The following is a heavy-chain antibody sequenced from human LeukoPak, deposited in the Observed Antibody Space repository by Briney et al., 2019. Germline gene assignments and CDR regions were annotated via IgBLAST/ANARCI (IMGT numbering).Heavy chain of an antibody. J-gene: IGHJ5*02. CDR2: INSDGSST. D-gene: IGHD2-8*01. V-gene: IGHV3-74*01. Sequence: GGSLRLSCAASGFTFSSYWMHWVRQAPGKGLVWVSRINSDGSSTSYADSVKGRFTISRDNAKNTLYPQMNSLRAEDTAVYYCARASRAVSNWFDPWGQGTLVTVSS. CDR1: GFTFSSYW. CDR3: ARASRAVSNWFDP.